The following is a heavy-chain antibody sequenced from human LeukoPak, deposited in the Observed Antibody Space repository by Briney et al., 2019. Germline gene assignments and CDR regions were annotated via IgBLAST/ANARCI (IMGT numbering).Heavy chain of an antibody. CDR2: ISSSGSTI. J-gene: IGHJ4*02. CDR3: VRRYMATSAEDFDY. CDR1: GFTFSSYE. D-gene: IGHD3-16*02. Sequence: SGGSLRLSCAASGFTFSSYEMNWVRQAPGKGLEWVSYISSSGSTIYYADSVKGRFTISRDNAKNSLYLQMNILRAEDTAVYYCVRRYMATSAEDFDYWGQGTLVTVFS. V-gene: IGHV3-48*03.